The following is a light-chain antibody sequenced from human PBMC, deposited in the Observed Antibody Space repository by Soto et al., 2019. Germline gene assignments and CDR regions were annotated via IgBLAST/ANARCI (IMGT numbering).Light chain of an antibody. CDR2: DVT. Sequence: DIQMNQSPSSLSASVGDRLTITCQASEDIRSYVNWYQQKPGKAPKLLLYDVTELESGVPSRFSGSRSGTDFTFTISGLQPEDIATYYCLQYVNDPHTFGGGTRVEIK. J-gene: IGKJ4*01. CDR3: LQYVNDPHT. V-gene: IGKV1-33*01. CDR1: EDIRSY.